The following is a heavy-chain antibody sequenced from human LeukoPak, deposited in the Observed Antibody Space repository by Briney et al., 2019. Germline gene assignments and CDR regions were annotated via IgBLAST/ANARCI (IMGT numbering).Heavy chain of an antibody. D-gene: IGHD6-6*01. V-gene: IGHV4-38-2*02. J-gene: IGHJ4*02. CDR3: ARFSSIAAAFDY. CDR2: INHSWST. CDR1: GYSISNNFY. Sequence: PSETLSLTCTVSGYSISNNFYWAWIRPSPGKGLEWIVIINHSWSTNYNPSLKSRVTMSVDTSKNQFSLKLSSVTAADTAVYYCARFSSIAAAFDYWGQGTLVTVSS.